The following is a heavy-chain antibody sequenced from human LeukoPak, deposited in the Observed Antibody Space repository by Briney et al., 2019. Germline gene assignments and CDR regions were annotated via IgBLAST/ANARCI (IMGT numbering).Heavy chain of an antibody. Sequence: SETLSLTCTVSGGSISSNSYDWGWIRQSPGQGLVWIGSIYYSGSTYYNPSLMSRVTISVDASKNQFSLKLTSVSAAAKAVYYCARQGAGYYYYYMDVWGKGTTVTISS. CDR3: ARQGAGYYYYYMDV. V-gene: IGHV4-39*01. CDR1: GGSISSNSYD. J-gene: IGHJ6*03. CDR2: IYYSGST.